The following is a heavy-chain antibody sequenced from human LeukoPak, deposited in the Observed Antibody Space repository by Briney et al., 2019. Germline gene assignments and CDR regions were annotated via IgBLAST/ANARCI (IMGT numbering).Heavy chain of an antibody. CDR1: GYTFTGYY. Sequence: ASVKVSCQASGYTFTGYYMHWVRQAPGQGLEWMGWINHNSGGTNYAQMFQGRVTMTRDTSISTAYMELSRLRSDDTAVYYCARVDYYDSSGYSTPWEYFQHWGQGTLVTVSS. D-gene: IGHD3-22*01. J-gene: IGHJ1*01. V-gene: IGHV1-2*02. CDR2: INHNSGGT. CDR3: ARVDYYDSSGYSTPWEYFQH.